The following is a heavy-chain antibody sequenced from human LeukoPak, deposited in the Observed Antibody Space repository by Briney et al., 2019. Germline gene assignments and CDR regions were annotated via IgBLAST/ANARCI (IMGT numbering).Heavy chain of an antibody. V-gene: IGHV3-33*01. D-gene: IGHD1-26*01. J-gene: IGHJ4*02. CDR3: ARDGAYSGSYSLPFDY. CDR2: IWYDGSNK. CDR1: GFSFSTYG. Sequence: GRSLRLSCAASGFSFSTYGMHWVRQAPGKGLEWVAVIWYDGSNKYYADSVKGRFTISRDNSKNTLYLQMNSLRAEDTAVYYCARDGAYSGSYSLPFDYWGQGTLVTVSS.